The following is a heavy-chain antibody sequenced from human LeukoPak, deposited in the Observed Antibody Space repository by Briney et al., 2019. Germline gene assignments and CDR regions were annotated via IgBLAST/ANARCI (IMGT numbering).Heavy chain of an antibody. Sequence: ASVKVTCKASGGTFSSYAISWVRQAPGQGLEWMGGIIPIFGTANYAQKFQGRVTITADESTSTAYMELSSLRSEDTAVYYCARDPFPAAMGAPYGMDVWGQGTTVTVSS. CDR2: IIPIFGTA. J-gene: IGHJ6*02. CDR3: ARDPFPAAMGAPYGMDV. CDR1: GGTFSSYA. V-gene: IGHV1-69*13. D-gene: IGHD2-2*01.